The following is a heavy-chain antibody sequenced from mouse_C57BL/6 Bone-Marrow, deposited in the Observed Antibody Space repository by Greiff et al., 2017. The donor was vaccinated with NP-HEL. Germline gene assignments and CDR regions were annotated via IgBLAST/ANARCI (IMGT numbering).Heavy chain of an antibody. CDR3: ARYTLYVDY. CDR2: IYPGSGST. V-gene: IGHV1-55*01. Sequence: QVHVKQPGAELVKPGASVKMSCKASGYTFTSYWITWVKQRPGQGLEWIGDIYPGSGSTNYNEKFKSKATLTVDTSSSTAYMQLSSLTSEDSAVYYCARYTLYVDYWGQGTSVTVSS. J-gene: IGHJ4*01. CDR1: GYTFTSYW. D-gene: IGHD2-12*01.